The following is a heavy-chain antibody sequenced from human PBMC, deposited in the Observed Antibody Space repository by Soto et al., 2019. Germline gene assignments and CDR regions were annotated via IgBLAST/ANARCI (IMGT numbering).Heavy chain of an antibody. CDR1: GYSFTSYW. Sequence: ESLKISCKGSGYSFTSYWIGWVRQMPGKGLEWMGIIYPGDSDTRYSPSFQGQVTISADKSISTAYLQWSSLKASDTAMYYCARFRAGYYYYYGMDVWGQGTTVTVSS. D-gene: IGHD6-25*01. J-gene: IGHJ6*02. CDR2: IYPGDSDT. CDR3: ARFRAGYYYYYGMDV. V-gene: IGHV5-51*01.